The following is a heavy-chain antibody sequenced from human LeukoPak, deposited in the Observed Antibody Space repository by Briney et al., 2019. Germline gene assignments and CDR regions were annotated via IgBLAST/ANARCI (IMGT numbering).Heavy chain of an antibody. CDR3: ARDPLAYYYDSSGYYYVRLGLDY. Sequence: GGPLRLSCAASGFTFSSYWMSGVRQAPGKGREWVANIKQEGREKYYVDSVKGRFTISRDNAKNSLYLQMNSLRAEDTAVYYCARDPLAYYYDSSGYYYVRLGLDYWGQGTLVTVSS. D-gene: IGHD3-22*01. CDR1: GFTFSSYW. CDR2: IKQEGREK. V-gene: IGHV3-7*01. J-gene: IGHJ4*02.